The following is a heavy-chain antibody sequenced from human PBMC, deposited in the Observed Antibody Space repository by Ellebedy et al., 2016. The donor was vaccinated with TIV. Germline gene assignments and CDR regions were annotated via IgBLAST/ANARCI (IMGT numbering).Heavy chain of an antibody. V-gene: IGHV4-34*01. CDR2: INHSGST. CDR1: GGSFSGYY. CDR3: ARYSGSYRDDIYYYYGMDV. Sequence: SETLSLTXAVYGGSFSGYYWSWIRQPPGKGLEWIGEINHSGSTNYNPSLKSRVTISVDTSKNQFSLKLSSVTAADTAVYYCARYSGSYRDDIYYYYGMDVWGQGTTVTVSS. J-gene: IGHJ6*02. D-gene: IGHD1-26*01.